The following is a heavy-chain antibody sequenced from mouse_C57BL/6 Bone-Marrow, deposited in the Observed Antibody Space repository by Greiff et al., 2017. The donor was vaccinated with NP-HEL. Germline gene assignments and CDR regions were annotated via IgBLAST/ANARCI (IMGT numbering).Heavy chain of an antibody. CDR1: GYSITSGYY. CDR2: ISYDGSN. V-gene: IGHV3-6*01. Sequence: ESGPGLVKPSQSLSLTCSVTGYSITSGYYWNWIRQFPGNKLEWMGYISYDGSNNYNHSLKNRISITRDTSKNQFFLYLNSVTTEDTATYDCARVEGYYGSSYGYFDVWGTGTTVTVSS. CDR3: ARVEGYYGSSYGYFDV. D-gene: IGHD1-1*01. J-gene: IGHJ1*03.